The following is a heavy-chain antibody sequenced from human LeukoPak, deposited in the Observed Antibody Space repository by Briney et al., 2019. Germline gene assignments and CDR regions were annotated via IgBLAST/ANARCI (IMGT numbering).Heavy chain of an antibody. J-gene: IGHJ4*02. CDR3: ARGVHSGSFSPEDY. CDR1: GLTFSSYW. D-gene: IGHD1-26*01. CDR2: IAYDESNK. Sequence: QPGGSLRLSCVASGLTFSSYWMYWVRQAPGKGLEWVAVIAYDESNKYYTDSVKGRFTISRDNSKNTLYLQMNSLRTEDTAVYYCARGVHSGSFSPEDYWGQGTLVTVSS. V-gene: IGHV3-30-3*01.